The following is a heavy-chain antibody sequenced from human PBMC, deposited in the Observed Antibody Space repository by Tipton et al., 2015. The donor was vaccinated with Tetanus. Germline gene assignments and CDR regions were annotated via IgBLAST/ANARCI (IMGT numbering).Heavy chain of an antibody. CDR1: GGLISTGGYS. D-gene: IGHD2-2*01. CDR3: ARRSYCSSSRCFDAFDL. V-gene: IGHV4-30-2*01. J-gene: IGHJ3*01. CDR2: VYLTGST. Sequence: TLSLTCGVSGGLISTGGYSWSWFRQPPGKGLEWIGYVYLTGSTYYNPSLNNRATISVNLSKKHFSLRLSSVTAADTAVYYCARRSYCSSSRCFDAFDLWGQGTMVTVSS.